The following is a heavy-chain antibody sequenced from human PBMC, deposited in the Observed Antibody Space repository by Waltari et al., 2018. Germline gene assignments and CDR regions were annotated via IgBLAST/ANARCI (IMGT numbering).Heavy chain of an antibody. J-gene: IGHJ4*02. CDR2: IYYSGST. CDR1: GGSISSSSYY. Sequence: QLQLQESGPGLVKPSETLSLTCTVSGGSISSSSYYWGWIRQPPGKGLEWIGSIYYSGSTYYNPSLKSRVTISVDTSKNQFSLKLSSVTAADTAVYYCARHERGYSSGWYGYWGQGTLVTVSS. D-gene: IGHD6-19*01. V-gene: IGHV4-39*01. CDR3: ARHERGYSSGWYGY.